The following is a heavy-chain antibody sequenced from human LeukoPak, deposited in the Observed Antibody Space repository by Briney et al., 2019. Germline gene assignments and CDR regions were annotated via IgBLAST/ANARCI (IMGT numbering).Heavy chain of an antibody. J-gene: IGHJ3*02. CDR1: GLAFSSYG. D-gene: IGHD6-13*01. CDR2: IRYDETKK. Sequence: GGSLRLSCTASGLAFSSYGMHWVRQAPGKGLEWVAFIRYDETKKYYADSVKGRFTNSRDNSKNTLYLQMNSLRAEDTAVFYCAKGDSSSWSAFEIWGQGTMVTVSS. CDR3: AKGDSSSWSAFEI. V-gene: IGHV3-30*02.